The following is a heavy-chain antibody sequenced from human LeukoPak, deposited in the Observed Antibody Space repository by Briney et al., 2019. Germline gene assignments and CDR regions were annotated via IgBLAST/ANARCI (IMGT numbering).Heavy chain of an antibody. Sequence: PGGSLRLSCAASGFTFSSYGMHWVRQAPGKGLEWVAFIRYDGSNKYYADSVKGRFTISRDNSKNTLYLQMNSLRAEDTAVYYCARVKALYCSGGSCYHAGAFDIWGQGTMVTVSS. CDR1: GFTFSSYG. CDR3: ARVKALYCSGGSCYHAGAFDI. J-gene: IGHJ3*02. D-gene: IGHD2-15*01. CDR2: IRYDGSNK. V-gene: IGHV3-30*02.